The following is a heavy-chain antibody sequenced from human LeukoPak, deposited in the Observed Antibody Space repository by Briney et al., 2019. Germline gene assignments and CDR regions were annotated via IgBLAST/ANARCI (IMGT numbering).Heavy chain of an antibody. D-gene: IGHD2-15*01. CDR2: ITSNGGGT. CDR1: GFTFSRYG. Sequence: PGGSLRLSCAASGFTFSRYGMHWVRQAPGKGLECVSVITSNGGGTYYANSVKGRFTISRDNSKNTLFLQMASLRAEDVAVYYCTRSFNGGSDYWGQGTLVTVSS. V-gene: IGHV3-64*01. CDR3: TRSFNGGSDY. J-gene: IGHJ4*02.